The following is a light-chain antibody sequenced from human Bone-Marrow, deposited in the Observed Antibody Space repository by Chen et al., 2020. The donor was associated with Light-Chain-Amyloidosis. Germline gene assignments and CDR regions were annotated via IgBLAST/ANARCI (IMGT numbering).Light chain of an antibody. CDR3: CSFAGNDDWV. Sequence: QSALTQPPSASGSLGQSVTISCAGTSGDLGGYDFVSWYQQHPGKAPKLMIHEGTKRPSGVPARFSGSKAGNTASLNVSGLQAEDEADYYCCSFAGNDDWVFGGGTKLTVL. CDR1: SGDLGGYDF. V-gene: IGLV2-8*01. J-gene: IGLJ3*02. CDR2: EGT.